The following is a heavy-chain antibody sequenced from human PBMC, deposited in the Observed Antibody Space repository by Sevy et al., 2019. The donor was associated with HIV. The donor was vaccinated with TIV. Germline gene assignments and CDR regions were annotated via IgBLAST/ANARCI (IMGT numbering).Heavy chain of an antibody. V-gene: IGHV3-33*01. J-gene: IGHJ6*02. CDR2: IWYDGSNK. D-gene: IGHD3-10*01. CDR3: ARVLSVRGVIIPDYYYYGMDV. CDR1: GFTFSSYG. Sequence: GGSLRLSCAASGFTFSSYGMHWVRQAPGKGLEWVAVIWYDGSNKYYAHSVKGRFTISRDNSKNTLYLQMNSLRAEDTAVYYCARVLSVRGVIIPDYYYYGMDVWGQGTTVTVSS.